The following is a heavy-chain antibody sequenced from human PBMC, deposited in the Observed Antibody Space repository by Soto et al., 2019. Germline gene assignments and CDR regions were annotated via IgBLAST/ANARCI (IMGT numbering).Heavy chain of an antibody. CDR3: ARVKVVAATPSPYYYYGMDV. V-gene: IGHV3-23*01. J-gene: IGHJ6*02. CDR2: IIGSGGST. Sequence: GGSLRLSCAASGFTFSRYAMSWVRQAPGKEMEWFSAIIGSGGSTYYADFVKGRFTISRDNSKNTLYLQMISLRAEDTAVYYCARVKVVAATPSPYYYYGMDVWGQGTTVTVSS. D-gene: IGHD2-15*01. CDR1: GFTFSRYA.